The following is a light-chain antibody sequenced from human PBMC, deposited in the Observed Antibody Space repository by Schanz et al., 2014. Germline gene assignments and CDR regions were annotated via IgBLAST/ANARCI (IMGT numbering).Light chain of an antibody. CDR3: CSYAGSTNLR. J-gene: IGLJ3*02. V-gene: IGLV2-23*01. Sequence: QSALTQPASVSGSPGQSITISCTGTSSDVGNYDLVSWYRHYPGKAPKLLIYEVTKRPSGVSNRFSGSKSDNTASLTISGLQAEDEADYYCCSYAGSTNLRFGGGTKLTVL. CDR1: SSDVGNYDL. CDR2: EVT.